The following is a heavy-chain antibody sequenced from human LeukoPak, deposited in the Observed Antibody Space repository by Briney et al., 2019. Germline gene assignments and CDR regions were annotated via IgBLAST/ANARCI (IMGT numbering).Heavy chain of an antibody. D-gene: IGHD3-22*01. Sequence: ASETLSLTCSVSGDSIRSGDAYWGWIRQSPLKGLEWIASIYYVGSPHYNPSLKSRVTITVDTSKNQFSLELNSVTAADTALYFCTTLYYYDTTGYYWRGFDYWGQGALVTVSS. CDR3: TTLYYYDTTGYYWRGFDY. J-gene: IGHJ4*02. CDR2: IYYVGSP. V-gene: IGHV4-39*07. CDR1: GDSIRSGDAY.